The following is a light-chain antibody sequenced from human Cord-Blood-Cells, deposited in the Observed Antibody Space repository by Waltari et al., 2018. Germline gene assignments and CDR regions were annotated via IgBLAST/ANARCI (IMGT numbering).Light chain of an antibody. CDR1: QSVSSSY. J-gene: IGKJ1*01. Sequence: ELVLTQSPGTLSLSPGERATLSCRPSQSVSSSYLAWYQQKPGQAPRLLIYGASSRATGIPDRFSGSGSGTDFTLTISRLEPEDFAVYYCQQYGSSPPWTFGQGTKVEIK. V-gene: IGKV3-20*01. CDR2: GAS. CDR3: QQYGSSPPWT.